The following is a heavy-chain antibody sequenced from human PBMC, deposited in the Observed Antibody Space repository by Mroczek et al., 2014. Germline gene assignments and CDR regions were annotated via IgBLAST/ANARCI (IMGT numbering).Heavy chain of an antibody. CDR3: ARRRGVISRLLKEIDS. CDR2: MSSSDSTI. D-gene: IGHD3-10*01. J-gene: IGHJ4*02. V-gene: IGHV3-11*01. Sequence: CAASGFAFRDYYMSWIRQAPGKGLEWVSYMSSSDSTIYYADSVKGRFTISRDNANNSLYLQMDSLRVEDTAVYYCARRRGVISRLLKEIDSWGQGTQVTVSS. CDR1: GFAFRDYY.